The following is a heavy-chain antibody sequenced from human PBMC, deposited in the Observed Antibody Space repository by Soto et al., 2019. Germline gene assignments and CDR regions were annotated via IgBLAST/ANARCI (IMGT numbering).Heavy chain of an antibody. D-gene: IGHD2-15*01. CDR3: AKDYWDCSGGSCYYYGLDV. Sequence: GGSLRLSCAASGFTFSSYAMSWVRQAPGKGLEWVSAISGSGGSTYYADSVKGRFTISRDNSKNTLYLQMNSLRAEDTAVYYCAKDYWDCSGGSCYYYGLDVWGQGTTVTVSS. V-gene: IGHV3-23*01. J-gene: IGHJ6*02. CDR1: GFTFSSYA. CDR2: ISGSGGST.